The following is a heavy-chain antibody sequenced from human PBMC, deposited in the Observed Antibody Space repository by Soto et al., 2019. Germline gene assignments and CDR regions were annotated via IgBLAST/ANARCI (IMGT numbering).Heavy chain of an antibody. J-gene: IGHJ6*02. Sequence: PSETLSLTCAVYGGSFSGYYWSWIRQPPGKGLEWIGEINHSGSTNYNPSLKSRVTISVDTSKNQFSLKLSSVTAADTAVYYCARVSAPGIAYYYYGMDVWGQGTTVTVSS. D-gene: IGHD6-13*01. CDR1: GGSFSGYY. CDR3: ARVSAPGIAYYYYGMDV. CDR2: INHSGST. V-gene: IGHV4-34*01.